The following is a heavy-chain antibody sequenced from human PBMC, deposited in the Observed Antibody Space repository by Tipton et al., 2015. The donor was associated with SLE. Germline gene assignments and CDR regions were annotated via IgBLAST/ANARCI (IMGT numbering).Heavy chain of an antibody. Sequence: TLSLTCSVSGGSFSSHYWTWIRQPLGKGLEWVGDVYSTGTSHHHPPLKSRVTISIDTSKNQFSLKLSSMTAADTAVYYCARRPPFEPLDYWSQGTLVTVSS. V-gene: IGHV4-59*11. CDR1: GGSFSSHY. CDR2: VYSTGTS. D-gene: IGHD1-14*01. CDR3: ARRPPFEPLDY. J-gene: IGHJ4*02.